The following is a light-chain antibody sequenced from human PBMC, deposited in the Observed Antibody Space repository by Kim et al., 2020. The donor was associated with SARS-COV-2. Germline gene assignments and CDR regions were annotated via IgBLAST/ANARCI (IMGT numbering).Light chain of an antibody. CDR3: QQCGNSPQT. Sequence: TVLTQSPDTLSLSPGERATLSCRASQIVSSNFLAWYQQKPGQAPRLLMYDASSRATGIADRFSGSGSGTDFTLTISRLEPEDFAVYYCQQCGNSPQTFGQGTRLEIK. CDR2: DAS. V-gene: IGKV3-20*01. CDR1: QIVSSNF. J-gene: IGKJ5*01.